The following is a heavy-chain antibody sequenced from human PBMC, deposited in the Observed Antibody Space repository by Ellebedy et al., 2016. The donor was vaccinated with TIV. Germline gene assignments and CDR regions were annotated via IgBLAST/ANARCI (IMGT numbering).Heavy chain of an antibody. Sequence: GSLRLXXAVSGGSISSTNWWSCVPQPPGRGLEWIGEIYHSGSTNYNPSLKSRVTISVDKSKNQFSLKLSFVTAADTAVYYCARQPYVKGGMDVWGQGTTVTVSS. CDR1: GGSISSTNW. J-gene: IGHJ6*02. CDR2: IYHSGST. V-gene: IGHV4-4*02. CDR3: ARQPYVKGGMDV. D-gene: IGHD3-16*01.